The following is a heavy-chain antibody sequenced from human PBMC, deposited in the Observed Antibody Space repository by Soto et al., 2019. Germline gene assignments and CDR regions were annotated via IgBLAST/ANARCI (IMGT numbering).Heavy chain of an antibody. V-gene: IGHV1-18*01. J-gene: IGHJ4*02. CDR3: ARDSQYSTSWQRFDS. Sequence: QVQLVQSGVEVKKPGASVKVSCKASGYTFTDYAISWVRQAPGRGLERMGWVNTYNGNPNYAQIFQGRVTMTTDTSTDTAYMELRSLKSDDSAVYYCARDSQYSTSWQRFDSWGQGTLVTVSS. D-gene: IGHD6-13*01. CDR2: VNTYNGNP. CDR1: GYTFTDYA.